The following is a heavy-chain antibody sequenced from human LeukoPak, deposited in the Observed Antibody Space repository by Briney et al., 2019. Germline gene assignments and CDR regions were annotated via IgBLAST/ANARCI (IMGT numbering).Heavy chain of an antibody. Sequence: SETLSLTCTVSGGSISSGDYYWSWIRQPPGKGLEWIGYIYYSGSTYYNPSLKSRVTISVDTSKNQFSLKLSSVTAADTAVYYCARFRTPYWIDYWGQGTLVTVSS. J-gene: IGHJ4*02. CDR2: IYYSGST. D-gene: IGHD2-2*03. CDR3: ARFRTPYWIDY. CDR1: GGSISSGDYY. V-gene: IGHV4-30-4*01.